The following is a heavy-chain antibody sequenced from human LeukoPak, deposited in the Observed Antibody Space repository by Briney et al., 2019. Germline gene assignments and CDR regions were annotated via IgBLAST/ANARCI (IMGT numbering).Heavy chain of an antibody. D-gene: IGHD2-21*02. J-gene: IGHJ3*02. CDR3: AKDGTVVVMTTMAFDI. Sequence: GGSLRLSCAASGFTFSSYEMNWVRQAPGKGLEWVSYISSSGSTIYYADSVKGRFTISRDNSKNTLYLQMNSLRAEDTAVYFCAKDGTVVVMTTMAFDIWGQGTMVTVSS. V-gene: IGHV3-48*03. CDR2: ISSSGSTI. CDR1: GFTFSSYE.